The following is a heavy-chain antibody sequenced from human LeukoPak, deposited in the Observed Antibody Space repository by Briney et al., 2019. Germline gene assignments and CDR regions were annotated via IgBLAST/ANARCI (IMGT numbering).Heavy chain of an antibody. Sequence: PGGSLRLSCSTSGFTFSSYAMSWVRQAPGKGLEWVSAISGSGGSTYYADSVKGRFTISRDNSKNTLYLQMNSLRAEDTAVYYCAKDLSAYYDFWSGFNWGQGTLVTVSS. V-gene: IGHV3-23*01. CDR1: GFTFSSYA. CDR3: AKDLSAYYDFWSGFN. CDR2: ISGSGGST. J-gene: IGHJ4*02. D-gene: IGHD3-3*01.